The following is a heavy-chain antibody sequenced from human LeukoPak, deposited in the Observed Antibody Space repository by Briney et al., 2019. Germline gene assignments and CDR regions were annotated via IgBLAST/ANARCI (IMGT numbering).Heavy chain of an antibody. CDR1: GGSISSYY. CDR2: KSDGGRD. Sequence: SETLSLTCTVSGGSISSYYWSWIRQPPGKGLEWIGYKSDGGRDLYNPSLKSRVTISVDASEKQFSLSLRSVTAADTAMYYCARTTRVAPDGRAEYFQHWGQGTLVIVSS. CDR3: ARTTRVAPDGRAEYFQH. V-gene: IGHV4-59*01. J-gene: IGHJ1*01. D-gene: IGHD5-24*01.